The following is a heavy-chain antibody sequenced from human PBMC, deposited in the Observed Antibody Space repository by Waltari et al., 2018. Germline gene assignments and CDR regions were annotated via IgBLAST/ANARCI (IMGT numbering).Heavy chain of an antibody. J-gene: IGHJ4*02. D-gene: IGHD3-10*01. CDR3: ARGRYGAGSYSDYDY. CDR1: GFTFTQYT. Sequence: EVQMLESGGDLVEPGGSLRLSCTTSGFTFTQYTMSWVRQTPTRGLEWVSYISSRGSATHYADSVRGRFTISRDSAKGSVYLQMNNLRADDAAMYYCARGRYGAGSYSDYDYWGQGTLVTVSS. V-gene: IGHV3-48*01. CDR2: ISSRGSAT.